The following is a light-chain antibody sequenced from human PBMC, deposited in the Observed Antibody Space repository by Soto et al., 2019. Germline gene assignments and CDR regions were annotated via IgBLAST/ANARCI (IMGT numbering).Light chain of an antibody. CDR3: CSYAGGSPFGVV. CDR2: EGS. V-gene: IGLV2-23*03. Sequence: QSVLTQPASVSGSPGQSITISCTGTSSDVGSYNLVSWYQQHPGKAPKLMIYEGSKRPSGVANRFSGSKSGNTASRTISGLQAEDEADYYCCSYAGGSPFGVVFGGGTQLTVL. CDR1: SSDVGSYNL. J-gene: IGLJ2*01.